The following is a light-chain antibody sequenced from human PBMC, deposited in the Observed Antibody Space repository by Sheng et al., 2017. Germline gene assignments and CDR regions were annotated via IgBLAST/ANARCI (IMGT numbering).Light chain of an antibody. CDR1: SLGSKY. Sequence: SFDLTQPPSVSVSPGQTASISCSGDSLGSKYASWYQQKPGQSPALVIYQDTKRPSGIPERFSGSNSGNTATLTISGTQATDEADYYCQAWDSSTVVFGTGTKVTVL. CDR2: QDT. V-gene: IGLV3-1*01. J-gene: IGLJ1*01. CDR3: QAWDSSTVV.